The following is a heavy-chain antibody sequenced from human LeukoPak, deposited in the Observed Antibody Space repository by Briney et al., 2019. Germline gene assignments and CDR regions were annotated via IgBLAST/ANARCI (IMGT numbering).Heavy chain of an antibody. V-gene: IGHV3-48*03. J-gene: IGHJ3*02. CDR3: AKDRRELDVFDI. CDR1: GFTFSGYE. CDR2: ICGRGVTT. Sequence: PGGSLRLSCEASGFTFSGYEMNWVRQAPGKGLEWISYICGRGVTTFSADSVKGRFTISRDDAKNLLYLQMNSLRAEDTAVYYCAKDRRELDVFDIWGQGTMVTVSS.